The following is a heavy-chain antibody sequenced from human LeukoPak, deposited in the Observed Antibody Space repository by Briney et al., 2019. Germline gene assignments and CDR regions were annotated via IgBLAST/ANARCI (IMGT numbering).Heavy chain of an antibody. V-gene: IGHV4-59*08. CDR3: ARQRSFLESTDTVDY. J-gene: IGHJ4*02. CDR2: IYYSGST. Sequence: PSETLSLTCTVSGGSISSYYWSWIRQPPGKGLEWIGYIYYSGSTTYNPSLKSRVTISVDTSKNQFSLRLSSVTAADTAVYHCARQRSFLESTDTVDYWGQGTLVTVSS. D-gene: IGHD3-3*02. CDR1: GGSISSYY.